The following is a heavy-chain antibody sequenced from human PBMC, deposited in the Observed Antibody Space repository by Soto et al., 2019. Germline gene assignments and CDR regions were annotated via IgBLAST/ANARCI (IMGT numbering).Heavy chain of an antibody. J-gene: IGHJ5*02. CDR3: AREASVAALNWFDP. CDR2: ILYDGTIE. D-gene: IGHD6-6*01. V-gene: IGHV3-30-3*01. CDR1: GFTFSQYA. Sequence: GGSLRLSCAASGFTFSQYALNWVRQTPGKGLEWVAVILYDGTIEHYADSVKGRFTVSRDNSKNTVYLQMDSLTPEDTGVYYCAREASVAALNWFDPWGQGTLVTVSS.